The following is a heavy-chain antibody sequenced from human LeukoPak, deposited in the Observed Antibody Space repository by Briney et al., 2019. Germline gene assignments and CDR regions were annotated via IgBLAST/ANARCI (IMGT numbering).Heavy chain of an antibody. CDR1: GYTLTELS. CDR3: ATGSLTIFTYPLDY. Sequence: ASVKVSCKVFGYTLTELSMHWVRQAPGKGLEWMGGFDPEDGETIYAQKFQGRVTMTEDTSTDTAYMELSSLRSEDTAVYYCATGSLTIFTYPLDYWGQGTLVTVSS. V-gene: IGHV1-24*01. CDR2: FDPEDGET. J-gene: IGHJ4*02. D-gene: IGHD3-9*01.